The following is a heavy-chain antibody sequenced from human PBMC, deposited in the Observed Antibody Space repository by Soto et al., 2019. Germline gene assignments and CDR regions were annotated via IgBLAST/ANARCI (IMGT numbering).Heavy chain of an antibody. J-gene: IGHJ6*02. CDR3: TASYGELLSLPYYYYGMDV. CDR2: IKSKTDGGTT. D-gene: IGHD3-10*01. Sequence: GGSLRLSCAASGFTFSNAWMNWVRQAPGKGLEWVGRIKSKTDGGTTDYAAPVKGRFTISRDDSKNTLYLQMNSLKTEDTAVYYCTASYGELLSLPYYYYGMDVWGQGTTVTVSS. V-gene: IGHV3-15*07. CDR1: GFTFSNAW.